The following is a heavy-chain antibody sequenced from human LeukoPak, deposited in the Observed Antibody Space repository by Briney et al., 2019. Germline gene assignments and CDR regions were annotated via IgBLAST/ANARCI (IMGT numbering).Heavy chain of an antibody. CDR1: GYSISSGYY. J-gene: IGHJ5*02. D-gene: IGHD3-10*01. V-gene: IGHV4-38-2*02. CDR3: ARDWVGSGSYYNLNWFDP. CDR2: IYHSGSA. Sequence: SETLSLTCAVSGYSISSGYYWGWIRQPPGKGLEWIGSIYHSGSAYCNPSLKSRVTISVDTSKNQFSLKLSSVTAADTAVYYCARDWVGSGSYYNLNWFDPWGQGTLVTVSS.